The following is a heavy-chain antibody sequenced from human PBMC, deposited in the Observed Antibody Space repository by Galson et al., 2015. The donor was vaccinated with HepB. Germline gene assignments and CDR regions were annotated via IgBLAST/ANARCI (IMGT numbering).Heavy chain of an antibody. V-gene: IGHV3-30*02. CDR1: GFTFSSYG. CDR2: IRYDGSNK. Sequence: SLRLSCAASGFTFSSYGMHWVRQAPGKGLEWVAFIRYDGSNKYYADSVKGRFTISRDNSKNTLYLQMNSLRAEDTAVYYCARESTYYYDSSGYFDYWTSLDYWGQGTLVTVSS. CDR3: ARESTYYYDSSGYFDYWTSLDY. D-gene: IGHD3-22*01. J-gene: IGHJ4*02.